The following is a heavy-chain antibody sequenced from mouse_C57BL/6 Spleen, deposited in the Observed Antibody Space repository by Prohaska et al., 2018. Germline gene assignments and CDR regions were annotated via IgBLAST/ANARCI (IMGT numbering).Heavy chain of an antibody. CDR3: MRYGNYWYFDV. J-gene: IGHJ1*03. Sequence: EVQLLETGGGLVQPGGSRGLSCEGSGFTFSGFWMSCVRQTPGKTLEWIGDINSDGREINDAPSIKDRFTIFRDNDKRTLYLQMSNVRSEDTATYFCMRYGNYWYFDVWGTGTTVTVSS. CDR2: INSDGREI. CDR1: GFTFSGFW. V-gene: IGHV11-2*01. D-gene: IGHD2-1*01.